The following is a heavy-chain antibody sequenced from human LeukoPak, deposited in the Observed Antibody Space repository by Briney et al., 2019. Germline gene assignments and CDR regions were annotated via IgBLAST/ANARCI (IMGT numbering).Heavy chain of an antibody. CDR3: AKESGFGGYYYYYMAV. V-gene: IGHV3-23*01. D-gene: IGHD3-22*01. CDR2: ISGSGGTT. J-gene: IGHJ6*03. CDR1: GFTFSNHA. Sequence: GGSLRLSCAASGFTFSNHAMSWVRQAPGKGLEWVSSISGSGGTTHYADSVKGRFTISRDSSKNTLYLQMNGLGAEDTAVYYCAKESGFGGYYYYYMAVWGKGTTVTVSS.